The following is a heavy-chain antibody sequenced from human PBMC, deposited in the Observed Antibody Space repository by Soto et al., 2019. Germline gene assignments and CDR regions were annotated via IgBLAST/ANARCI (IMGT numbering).Heavy chain of an antibody. CDR1: GGSISSGGYY. J-gene: IGHJ3*02. CDR2: IYYSGST. D-gene: IGHD4-17*01. V-gene: IGHV4-31*03. CDR3: ARDIRSDAFDI. Sequence: SETLSLTCTVSGGSISSGGYYWSWIRQHPGKGLEWIGYIYYSGSTYYNPSLKSRVTISVDTSKNQFSLKLSSVTAADTAVYYCARDIRSDAFDIWGQGTMVTVSS.